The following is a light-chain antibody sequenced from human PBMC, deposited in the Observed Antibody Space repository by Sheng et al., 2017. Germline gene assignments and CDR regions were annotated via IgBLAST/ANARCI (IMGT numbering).Light chain of an antibody. CDR1: SSNIGAGYD. Sequence: QSVLTQPPSVSGAPGQRVTISCTGSSSNIGAGYDVHWYQQLPGTAPKLLIYGNNNRPSGVPDRFSGSKSGTSASLAISGLQSEDEADYYCAAWDDSLNGYVFGTGTKLTVL. J-gene: IGLJ1*01. CDR3: AAWDDSLNGYV. CDR2: GNN. V-gene: IGLV1-40*01.